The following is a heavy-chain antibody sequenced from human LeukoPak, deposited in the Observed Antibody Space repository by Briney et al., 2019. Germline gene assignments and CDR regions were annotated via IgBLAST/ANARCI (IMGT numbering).Heavy chain of an antibody. CDR1: GYTFTSYD. CDR3: ARDESGGAMVRGVSDY. V-gene: IGHV1-8*01. D-gene: IGHD3-10*01. J-gene: IGHJ4*02. Sequence: ASVKVSCKASGYTFTSYDINWVRQATGQGLEWMGWMNPNSGNTGYAQKFQGRVTMTRNTSISTAYMELSSLRSEDTAVYYCARDESGGAMVRGVSDYWGQGTLVTVSS. CDR2: MNPNSGNT.